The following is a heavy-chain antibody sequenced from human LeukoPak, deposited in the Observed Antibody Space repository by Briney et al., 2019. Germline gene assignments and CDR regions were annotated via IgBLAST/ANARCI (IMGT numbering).Heavy chain of an antibody. CDR1: GYSFTSYW. CDR3: ARASSGWGEYFQH. Sequence: GESLKISCKGSGYSFTSYWIGWVRQMPGKGLEWMGIIYPGDSDTRYSPSFRGQVTISADKSISTAYLQWSSLKASDTAMYYCARASSGWGEYFQHWGQGTLVTVSS. J-gene: IGHJ1*01. V-gene: IGHV5-51*01. D-gene: IGHD6-19*01. CDR2: IYPGDSDT.